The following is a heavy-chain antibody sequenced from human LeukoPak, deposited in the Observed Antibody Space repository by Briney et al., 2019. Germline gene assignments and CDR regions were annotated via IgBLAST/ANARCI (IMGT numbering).Heavy chain of an antibody. CDR1: DGSISSFY. CDR2: FYPSGST. D-gene: IGHD1-26*01. J-gene: IGHJ4*02. V-gene: IGHV4-4*08. Sequence: KSSETLSLTCTVSDGSISSFYWSWIRQPPGKGLEWIGYFYPSGSTNYNPSLKSRVTISVDTSKNQFSLMLTSVTAADTAVYYCARGAVGAIDYWGQGTLVTVSS. CDR3: ARGAVGAIDY.